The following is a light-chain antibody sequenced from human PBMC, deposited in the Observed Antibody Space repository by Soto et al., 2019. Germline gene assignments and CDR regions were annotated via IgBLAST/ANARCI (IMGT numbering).Light chain of an antibody. V-gene: IGKV3-11*01. CDR1: QSVSSY. CDR3: QQRGNWPLT. Sequence: EIVLTQSPATLSLSPGERATLSCRASQSVSSYFAWYQQKPGQAPRLLIYDASNRATGIPARCSGSGSGTDFTLTISSVEPDDFAVYYCQQRGNWPLTFGQGTKVEIK. J-gene: IGKJ1*01. CDR2: DAS.